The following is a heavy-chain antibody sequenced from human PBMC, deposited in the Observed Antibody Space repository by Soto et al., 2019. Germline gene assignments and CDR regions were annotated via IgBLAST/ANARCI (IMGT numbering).Heavy chain of an antibody. CDR2: ISPGDSDS. CDR3: GRHHSLESYYY. Sequence: GESLKISCKGSGYSFNRYWNGWVRQRHGKGLVWMWIISPGDSDSRYSPSFQGQVTISASKTISTAYRQWSTLKASETAVYCCGRHHSLESYYYWGQGPRVTVSS. D-gene: IGHD2-21*01. V-gene: IGHV5-51*01. J-gene: IGHJ4*02. CDR1: GYSFNRYW.